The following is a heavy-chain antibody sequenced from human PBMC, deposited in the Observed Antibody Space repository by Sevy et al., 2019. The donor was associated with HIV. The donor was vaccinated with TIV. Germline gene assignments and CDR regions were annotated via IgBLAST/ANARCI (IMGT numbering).Heavy chain of an antibody. D-gene: IGHD1-26*01. CDR1: GFTFSSYS. CDR3: ARDVVGATFDY. Sequence: GGSLRLSCAASGFTFSSYSMNWVRQAPGKGLEWVSSISSSSSYIYYADSVKGRFTISRDNATNSLYLQMNSLRVEDTAVYYCARDVVGATFDYWGQGTLVTVSS. CDR2: ISSSSSYI. J-gene: IGHJ4*02. V-gene: IGHV3-21*01.